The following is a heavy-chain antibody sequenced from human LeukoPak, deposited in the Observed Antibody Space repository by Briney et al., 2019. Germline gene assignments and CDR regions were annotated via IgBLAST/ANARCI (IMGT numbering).Heavy chain of an antibody. CDR3: ARDPNYDILTGDFDY. J-gene: IGHJ4*02. D-gene: IGHD3-9*01. V-gene: IGHV7-4-1*02. CDR2: INTNTGNP. Sequence: ASVKVSCTASGYTFTSYYMHWVRQAPGQGLEWMGWINTNTGNPTYAQGFTGRFVFSLDTSVSTAYLQISSLKAEDTAVYYCARDPNYDILTGDFDYWGQGTLVTVSS. CDR1: GYTFTSYY.